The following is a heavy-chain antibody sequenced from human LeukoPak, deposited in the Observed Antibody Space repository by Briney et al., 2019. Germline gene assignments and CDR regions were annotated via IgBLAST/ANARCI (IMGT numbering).Heavy chain of an antibody. CDR1: GFTFTTSA. V-gene: IGHV3-23*01. J-gene: IGHJ3*02. CDR2: ISGSGHSG. D-gene: IGHD3-3*01. CDR3: AKCRNYDFWSGGDAFDI. Sequence: GGSLRLSRLASGFTFTTSAMSWVRQAPGKGLEWVSGISGSGHSGFYANSVKGRFTISRDNSKKTLYLQMNSLRAEDTATYYCAKCRNYDFWSGGDAFDIWGQGTVVTVSS.